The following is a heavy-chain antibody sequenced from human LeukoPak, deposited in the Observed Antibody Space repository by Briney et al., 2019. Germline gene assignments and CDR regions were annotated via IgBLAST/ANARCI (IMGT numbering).Heavy chain of an antibody. D-gene: IGHD2-2*01. J-gene: IGHJ4*02. CDR3: ARVNCSSTSCSQFTRTFFDS. CDR2: ISPGSSTI. V-gene: IGHV3-11*04. Sequence: GGSLRLSCAASGFTFSDYYMSWIRQAPGKGLEWVSYISPGSSTISYADSVKGRFTISRDNSKNTLHLQMNSLRAEDTALYYCARVNCSSTSCSQFTRTFFDSWGQGTLVTVSS. CDR1: GFTFSDYY.